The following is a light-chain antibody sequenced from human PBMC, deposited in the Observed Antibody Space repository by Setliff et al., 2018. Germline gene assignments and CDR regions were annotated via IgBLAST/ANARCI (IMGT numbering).Light chain of an antibody. Sequence: QSVLTQPPSASGTPGQRVTISCSGSSSNIGSNYAYWYQVSPGRAPKLLIYENDQRPSGVPDRFSGSNPATSASLYISGLRSEDEADYYCAAWDDSLSGVVFGGGTTVTV. CDR3: AAWDDSLSGVV. V-gene: IGLV1-47*01. CDR2: END. J-gene: IGLJ2*01. CDR1: SSNIGSNY.